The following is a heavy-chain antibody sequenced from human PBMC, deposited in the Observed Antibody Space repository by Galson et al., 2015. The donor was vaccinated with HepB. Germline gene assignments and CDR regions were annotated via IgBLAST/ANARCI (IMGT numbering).Heavy chain of an antibody. D-gene: IGHD6-13*01. CDR3: TTDLSEQQDYYYYGMDV. CDR2: IKSKTDGGTT. J-gene: IGHJ6*02. CDR1: GFTFSNAW. V-gene: IGHV3-15*01. Sequence: SLRLSCAASGFTFSNAWMSWVRQAPGKGLEWVGRIKSKTDGGTTDYAAPVKGRFTISRDDSKNTLYLQMNSLKTEDTAVYYCTTDLSEQQDYYYYGMDVWGQGTTVTVSS.